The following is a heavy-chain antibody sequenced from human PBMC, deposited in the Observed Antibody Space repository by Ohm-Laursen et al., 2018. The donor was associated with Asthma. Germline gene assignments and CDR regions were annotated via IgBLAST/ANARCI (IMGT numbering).Heavy chain of an antibody. Sequence: SLRLSCSASGFTFSSYAMSWVRQAPGKGLEWVSSISSSSSYIYYTDSVKGRFTISRDNAKNSLYLQMNSLRAEDTAVYYCARNSLLGWYFDLWGRGTLVTVSS. V-gene: IGHV3-21*01. D-gene: IGHD7-27*01. J-gene: IGHJ2*01. CDR3: ARNSLLGWYFDL. CDR2: ISSSSSYI. CDR1: GFTFSSYA.